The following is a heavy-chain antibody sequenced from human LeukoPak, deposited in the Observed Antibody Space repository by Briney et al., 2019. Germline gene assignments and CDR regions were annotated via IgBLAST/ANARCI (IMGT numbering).Heavy chain of an antibody. V-gene: IGHV3-48*03. D-gene: IGHD3-10*01. Sequence: GGSLRLSCAASAFTFSSYEMNWVRQAPGKGLEWGSYISSSGSTIYYADSVKGRFTISRDNAKNSLYLQMNSLRAEDTAVYYCARDGPAQMVDFDYWGQGTLVTVSS. CDR3: ARDGPAQMVDFDY. J-gene: IGHJ4*02. CDR1: AFTFSSYE. CDR2: ISSSGSTI.